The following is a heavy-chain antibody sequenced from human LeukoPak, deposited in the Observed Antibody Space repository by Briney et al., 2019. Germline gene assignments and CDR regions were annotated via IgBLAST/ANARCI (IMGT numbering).Heavy chain of an antibody. J-gene: IGHJ4*02. CDR1: GGSIRDDY. D-gene: IGHD2-2*02. CDR2: FSHSGST. Sequence: PSETLSLTCTVSGGSIRDDYWCWIRQPPGEGLEWIAYFSHSGSTFYNPSLKSRVTISLDTSKNQFSLNLRSVTAADTAVYYCAGQNIPTPHDYWGQGTQVTVSS. CDR3: AGQNIPTPHDY. V-gene: IGHV4-59*04.